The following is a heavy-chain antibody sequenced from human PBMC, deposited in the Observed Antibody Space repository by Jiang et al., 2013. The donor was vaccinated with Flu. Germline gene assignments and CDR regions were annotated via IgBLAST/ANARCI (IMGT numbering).Heavy chain of an antibody. D-gene: IGHD2-15*01. CDR1: GFTFTSSA. Sequence: EVKKPGTSVKVSCKASGFTFTSSAVQWVRQARGQRLEWIGWIVVGSGNTNYAQKFQERVTITRDMSTSTAYMELSSLRSEDTAVYYCAADVRCSGGSCSGLDYWGQGTLVTVSS. J-gene: IGHJ4*02. CDR2: IVVGSGNT. V-gene: IGHV1-58*01. CDR3: AADVRCSGGSCSGLDY.